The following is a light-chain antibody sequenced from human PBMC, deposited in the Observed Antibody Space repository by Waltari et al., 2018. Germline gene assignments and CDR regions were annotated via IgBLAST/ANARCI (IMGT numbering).Light chain of an antibody. CDR2: EVH. CDR1: SSNIGSKY. J-gene: IGLJ3*02. Sequence: QSVLTQPPSVSATPGQKVTISCSGRSSNIGSKYVSWYQQVPGTAPKLLISEVHRRPSGIPDRFSPPKSSTSATLGITGLQTGDEAVYYCGTWDTSLRAWVFGGGTDLTVL. V-gene: IGLV1-51*02. CDR3: GTWDTSLRAWV.